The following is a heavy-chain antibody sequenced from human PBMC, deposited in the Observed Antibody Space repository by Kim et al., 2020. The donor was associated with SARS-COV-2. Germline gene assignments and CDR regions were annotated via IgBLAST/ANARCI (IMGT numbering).Heavy chain of an antibody. V-gene: IGHV3-74*01. CDR3: ASLDQMLVYGMDV. D-gene: IGHD2-2*01. J-gene: IGHJ6*02. Sequence: ADSVKGRFTISRDNAKSTLDRKMRSLGAEATAVYYCASLDQMLVYGMDVWGQGTTVTVSS.